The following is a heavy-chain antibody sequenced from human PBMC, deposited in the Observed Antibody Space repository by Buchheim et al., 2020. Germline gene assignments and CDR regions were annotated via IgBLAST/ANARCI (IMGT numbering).Heavy chain of an antibody. CDR1: GGSFSGYY. J-gene: IGHJ6*02. D-gene: IGHD3-10*01. V-gene: IGHV4-34*01. Sequence: QVQLQQWGAGLLKPSETLSLTCAVYGGSFSGYYWSWIRQPPGKGLEWIGEINHSGRTNHKPSLKSRVTIPVETSKNQLSLKLSSVTAADTAVYYCASSYYGSGRIVWGQGTT. CDR3: ASSYYGSGRIV. CDR2: INHSGRT.